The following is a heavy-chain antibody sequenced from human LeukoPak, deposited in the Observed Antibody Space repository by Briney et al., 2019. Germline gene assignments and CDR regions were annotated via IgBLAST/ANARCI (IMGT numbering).Heavy chain of an antibody. CDR1: GGTFSSYA. CDR2: IIPIFGTA. CDR3: ARETMRYCSSTSCYKGKFDY. V-gene: IGHV1-69*13. D-gene: IGHD2-2*02. Sequence: SVKVSCKASGGTFSSYAISWVRQAPGQGIEWMGGIIPIFGTANYAQKFQGRVTTTADESTSTAYMELSSLRSEDTAVYYCARETMRYCSSTSCYKGKFDYWGQGTLVTVSS. J-gene: IGHJ4*02.